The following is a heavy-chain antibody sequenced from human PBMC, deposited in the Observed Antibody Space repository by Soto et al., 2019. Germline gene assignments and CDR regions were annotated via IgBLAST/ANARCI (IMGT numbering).Heavy chain of an antibody. V-gene: IGHV3-73*01. CDR3: TRHSQNHRGAFAI. CDR2: IRSKANSYAT. Sequence: GGSLRLSCAASGFTFSGSAMHWVRQASGKGLEWVGRIRSKANSYATAYAASVKGRFTISRDDSKNTAYLQMNSLKTEDTAVYYCTRHSQNHRGAFAIWGQGTMVTVSS. J-gene: IGHJ3*02. CDR1: GFTFSGSA. D-gene: IGHD3-10*01.